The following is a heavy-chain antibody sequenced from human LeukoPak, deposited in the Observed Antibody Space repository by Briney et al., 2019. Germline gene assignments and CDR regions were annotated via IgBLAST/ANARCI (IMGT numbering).Heavy chain of an antibody. CDR1: GYTLTSYG. J-gene: IGHJ3*02. CDR2: ISAYNGNT. CDR3: ARSPMIVVAFDVFDI. D-gene: IGHD3-22*01. V-gene: IGHV1-18*01. Sequence: ASVKVSCKASGYTLTSYGFSWVRQAPGQGLEWMGWISAYNGNTNYAQKLQGRVTMTTDTSTSTAYMELRRLSSDDTAVYYCARSPMIVVAFDVFDIWGQGTMVTVSS.